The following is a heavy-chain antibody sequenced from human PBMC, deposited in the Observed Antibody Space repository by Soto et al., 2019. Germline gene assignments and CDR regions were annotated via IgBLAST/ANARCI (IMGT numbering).Heavy chain of an antibody. D-gene: IGHD3-10*01. V-gene: IGHV4-31*03. J-gene: IGHJ6*03. CDR2: IYYSGST. CDR1: GGSISSGGYY. CDR3: ARDSSYYYGSEDYYYYMDV. Sequence: SETLSLTCTVSGGSISSGGYYWSWIRQHPGKGLEWIGYIYYSGSTYYNPSLKSRVTISVDTSKNQFSLKLSSVTAADTAVYYCARDSSYYYGSEDYYYYMDVWGKGTTVTVSS.